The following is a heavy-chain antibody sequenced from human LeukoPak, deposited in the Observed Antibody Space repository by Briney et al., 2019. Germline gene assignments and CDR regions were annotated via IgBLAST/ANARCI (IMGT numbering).Heavy chain of an antibody. V-gene: IGHV5-51*01. CDR3: ATKSASGYTFDM. D-gene: IGHD5-12*01. Sequence: GESLKISCKGSGYIFTTYWIAWVRQMPGKGLEWMGIIYPGDSETRYSPSFQGQVTISADKSTSTAYLQWNSLKASDTAMYYCATKSASGYTFDMWGQGTLVTVSS. CDR2: IYPGDSET. CDR1: GYIFTTYW. J-gene: IGHJ3*02.